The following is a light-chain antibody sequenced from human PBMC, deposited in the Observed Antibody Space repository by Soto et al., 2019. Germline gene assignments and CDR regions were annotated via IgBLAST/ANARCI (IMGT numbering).Light chain of an antibody. CDR3: LLFYGNGRI. V-gene: IGLV7-43*01. CDR2: NTI. J-gene: IGLJ2*01. CDR1: SGTVTSGHY. Sequence: QAVVTQEPSLTVSPGGTVTLTCASSSGTVTSGHYPSWFQQKPGQAPRSLIYNTINKHSWTPARFSGSLLGGKAALTQSGVQPEDEAEYYCLLFYGNGRIFGGGTKVTVL.